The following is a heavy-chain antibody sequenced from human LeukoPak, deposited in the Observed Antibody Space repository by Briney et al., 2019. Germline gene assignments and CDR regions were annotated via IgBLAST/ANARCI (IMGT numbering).Heavy chain of an antibody. D-gene: IGHD5-12*01. CDR2: IKQDGSEK. Sequence: GGSLRLSCAASGFTFSSYSMNWVRQAPGKGLEWVANIKQDGSEKYYVDSVKGRFTISRDNAKNSLYLQMNSLRAEDTAVYYCARGGGSGYDWGTVYWGQGTLVTVSS. J-gene: IGHJ4*02. V-gene: IGHV3-7*04. CDR3: ARGGGSGYDWGTVY. CDR1: GFTFSSYS.